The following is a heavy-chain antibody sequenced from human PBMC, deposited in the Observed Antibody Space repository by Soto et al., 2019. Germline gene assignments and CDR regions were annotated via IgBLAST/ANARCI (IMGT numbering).Heavy chain of an antibody. CDR2: ISGGGDRT. Sequence: EVQLLESGGGLVQPGGSLRLSCVGYGFTFINYAMNWVRQTPGKGLAWVSTISGGGDRTFDADTVKGRFTISRDNSKNTVNLQMNSLRADDTAVYYCARKVLGSTSRPDWWYFDLWGRGTLVTVSS. D-gene: IGHD2-2*01. CDR3: ARKVLGSTSRPDWWYFDL. CDR1: GFTFINYA. J-gene: IGHJ2*01. V-gene: IGHV3-23*01.